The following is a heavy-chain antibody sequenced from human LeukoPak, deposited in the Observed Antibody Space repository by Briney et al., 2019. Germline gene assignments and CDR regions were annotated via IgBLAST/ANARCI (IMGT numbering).Heavy chain of an antibody. CDR3: AHRRSGMGSIFFDS. J-gene: IGHJ4*02. CDR1: GFSLSTSGVG. V-gene: IGHV2-5*01. CDR2: INSNDDK. D-gene: IGHD5-24*01. Sequence: GPTLVNPTQTLTLTCTSSGFSLSTSGVGVVWIRQPPGKGLEWLALINSNDDKRYRPSLKSRLTITKDTSKNQVILTMTNMDPVDTATYYCAHRRSGMGSIFFDSWGQGTPVSVSS.